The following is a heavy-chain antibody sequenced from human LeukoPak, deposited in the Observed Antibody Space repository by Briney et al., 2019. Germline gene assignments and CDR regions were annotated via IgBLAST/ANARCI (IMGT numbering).Heavy chain of an antibody. CDR1: GYTFTNYG. J-gene: IGHJ4*02. Sequence: ASVKVSCKASGYTFTNYGINWVRQAPGQGLEWMGWINADNGNTNYSQKLQGRVTLTTDTTTSTAYMELRSLRSDDTAVYYCAQAGNSWQFEYWGQGTLATVSS. D-gene: IGHD6-13*01. CDR2: INADNGNT. CDR3: AQAGNSWQFEY. V-gene: IGHV1-18*01.